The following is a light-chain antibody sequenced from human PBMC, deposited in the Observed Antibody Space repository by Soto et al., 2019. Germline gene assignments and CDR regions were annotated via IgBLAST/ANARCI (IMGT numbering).Light chain of an antibody. V-gene: IGLV2-14*01. CDR2: DVS. CDR3: SSYTISSLNYV. J-gene: IGLJ1*01. Sequence: QSVLTQPASVSGSPGQSITISCTGTSSDVGGYNYVSWYQQHPGKAPKLMIYDVSNRPSGVSNRFSGSKSGNTASLTISGLHAEDEADYYCSSYTISSLNYVFGTGTKVTVL. CDR1: SSDVGGYNY.